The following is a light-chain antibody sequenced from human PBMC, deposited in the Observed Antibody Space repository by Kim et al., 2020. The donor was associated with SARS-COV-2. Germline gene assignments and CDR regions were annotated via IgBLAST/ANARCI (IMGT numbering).Light chain of an antibody. Sequence: LSSGHSSYAIAWHQQQPEKGPRYLMKLNSDGSHSKGDGIPDRFSGSSSGAERYLTISRLQSEDEADYYCQTWGTGIVVFGGGTKLTVL. CDR2: LNSDGSH. J-gene: IGLJ2*01. CDR1: SGHSSYA. CDR3: QTWGTGIVV. V-gene: IGLV4-69*01.